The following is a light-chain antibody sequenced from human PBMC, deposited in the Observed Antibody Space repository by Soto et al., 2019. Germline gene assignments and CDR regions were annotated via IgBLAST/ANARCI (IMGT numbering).Light chain of an antibody. CDR3: QQYDSSPRT. J-gene: IGKJ1*01. Sequence: EIVLTQSPGTLSLSPGERATLSCRASQSVRSNFLAWYQEKPGQAPRLLIYGASSRATGIPDRFSGSGSGKDFTLTINRLEPEDFAVYYCQQYDSSPRTLGQGTKVDIK. CDR1: QSVRSNF. CDR2: GAS. V-gene: IGKV3-20*01.